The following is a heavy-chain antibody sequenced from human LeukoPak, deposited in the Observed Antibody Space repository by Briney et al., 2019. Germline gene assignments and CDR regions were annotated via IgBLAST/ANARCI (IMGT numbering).Heavy chain of an antibody. Sequence: GESLKISRKGSGYSFTSYWIGWVRQMPGKGLEWMGIIYPGDSDTRYSPSFQGQVTISADKSISTAYLQWSSLKASDTAMYYCARRYGSGSPNYYYYYMDVWGKGTTVTVSS. J-gene: IGHJ6*03. D-gene: IGHD3-10*01. V-gene: IGHV5-51*01. CDR2: IYPGDSDT. CDR3: ARRYGSGSPNYYYYYMDV. CDR1: GYSFTSYW.